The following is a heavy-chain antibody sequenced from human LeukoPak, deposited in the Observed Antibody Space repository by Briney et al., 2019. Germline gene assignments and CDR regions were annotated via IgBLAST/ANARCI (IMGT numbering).Heavy chain of an antibody. D-gene: IGHD1-26*01. CDR3: ARNPDSGSYYDIPYYFDY. V-gene: IGHV4-59*08. J-gene: IGHJ4*02. Sequence: PSETLSLTCTVSGGSISSYYWSWIRQPPGKGLEWIGYIDYSGSTNYNPSLKSRVTISVDTSKNQFSLKLSSVTAADTAVYYCARNPDSGSYYDIPYYFDYWGQGTLVTVSS. CDR1: GGSISSYY. CDR2: IDYSGST.